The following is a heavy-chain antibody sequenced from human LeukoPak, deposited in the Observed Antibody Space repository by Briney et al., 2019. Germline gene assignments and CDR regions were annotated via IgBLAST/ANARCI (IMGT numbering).Heavy chain of an antibody. CDR2: ITPYNDKT. Sequence: ASVKVSCKASGYTLVNHGITWVRQAPGQGLEWMGWITPYNDKTNYAQRFQGRLTMTTETSTNTAYMELSSLRSEDTAIYYCARDNSVGDNAWWFDPWGQGTLVTVSS. V-gene: IGHV1-18*01. CDR1: GYTLVNHG. D-gene: IGHD1-26*01. J-gene: IGHJ5*02. CDR3: ARDNSVGDNAWWFDP.